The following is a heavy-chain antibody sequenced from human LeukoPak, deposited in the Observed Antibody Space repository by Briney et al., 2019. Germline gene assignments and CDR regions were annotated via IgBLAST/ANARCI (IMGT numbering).Heavy chain of an antibody. D-gene: IGHD4-17*01. Sequence: ASVKVSCKASGYTFTGYYMHWVRQAPGQGLEWMGRIIPTLGIANYAQKFQGRVTITADKSTSTAYMELSSLRSEDTAVYYCARGGYGDYPRWDYWGQETLVTVSS. CDR2: IIPTLGIA. J-gene: IGHJ4*02. V-gene: IGHV1-69*02. CDR1: GYTFTGYY. CDR3: ARGGYGDYPRWDY.